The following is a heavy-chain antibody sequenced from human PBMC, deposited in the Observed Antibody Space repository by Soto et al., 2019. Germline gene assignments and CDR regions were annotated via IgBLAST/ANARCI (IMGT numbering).Heavy chain of an antibody. CDR3: ARDYFDSSDYTTNWFDP. CDR1: GDSISNSRFY. D-gene: IGHD3-22*01. Sequence: SETLSLTCSVSGDSISNSRFYWAWIRQPPGEGLEWIGSIYHTGNAYYNPSLKSRVTIFVNTSKNQYSLKLTSVTAADTALYYCARDYFDSSDYTTNWFDPWGQGTLVT. V-gene: IGHV4-39*01. J-gene: IGHJ5*02. CDR2: IYHTGNA.